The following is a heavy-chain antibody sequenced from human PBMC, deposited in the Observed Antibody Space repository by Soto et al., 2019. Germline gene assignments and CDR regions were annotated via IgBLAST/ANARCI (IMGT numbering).Heavy chain of an antibody. V-gene: IGHV1-2*04. CDR2: INPNSGGT. CDR1: GYTFTGYY. Sequence: QVQLVQSGAEVKKPGASVKVSCKASGYTFTGYYMHWVRQAPGQGLEWMGWINPNSGGTNYAQKFQGWVTMTRDTSISTAYMELSRLRSDDTAVYYFARAYPSSYSPWSGYYIPRGAVYYYMDVWGKGTTVTVSS. CDR3: ARAYPSSYSPWSGYYIPRGAVYYYMDV. J-gene: IGHJ6*03. D-gene: IGHD3-3*01.